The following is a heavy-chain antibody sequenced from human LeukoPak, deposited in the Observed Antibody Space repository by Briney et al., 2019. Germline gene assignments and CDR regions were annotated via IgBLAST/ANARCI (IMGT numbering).Heavy chain of an antibody. CDR2: ISGSGGST. V-gene: IGHV3-23*01. CDR3: ARRGSPITMIVVVTRLYYFDY. Sequence: GGSLRFSCAASGFTFSSYAMSWVRQAPGKGLEWVSAISGSGGSTYYADSVKGRFTISRDNSKNTLYLQMNSLRAEDTAVYYCARRGSPITMIVVVTRLYYFDYWGQGTLVTVSP. J-gene: IGHJ4*02. CDR1: GFTFSSYA. D-gene: IGHD3-22*01.